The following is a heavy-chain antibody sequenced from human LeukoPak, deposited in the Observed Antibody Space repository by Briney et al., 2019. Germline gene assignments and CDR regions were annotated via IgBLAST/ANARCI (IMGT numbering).Heavy chain of an antibody. V-gene: IGHV3-23*01. CDR3: AKRGVVIRGILVIGYHQEAYHYDF. CDR1: GITLSNYG. D-gene: IGHD3-10*01. CDR2: LSGSGGGT. J-gene: IGHJ4*02. Sequence: HSGGSLRLSCAVSGITLSNYGMIWLRQAPGKGLEWVAGLSGSGGGTHYADSVQGRFTISRDNPKNTLYLQMNSLRAEDTAVYFCAKRGVVIRGILVIGYHQEAYHYDFWGQGVLVTVSS.